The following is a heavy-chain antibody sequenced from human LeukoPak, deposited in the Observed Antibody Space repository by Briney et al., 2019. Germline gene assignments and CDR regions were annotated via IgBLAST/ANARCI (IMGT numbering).Heavy chain of an antibody. CDR1: GFTFGDFA. J-gene: IGHJ4*02. CDR2: IRSKAYGGAA. Sequence: GGSLRLSCTAFGFTFGDFAMNWVRQAPGKGLEWVGFIRSKAYGGAAEYAASVKGRFTISRDDSKSIAYLQMNSLKTEDTAVYYCTRVPTAIGLYFDSWGQGTLVTVSS. V-gene: IGHV3-49*04. D-gene: IGHD2-2*02. CDR3: TRVPTAIGLYFDS.